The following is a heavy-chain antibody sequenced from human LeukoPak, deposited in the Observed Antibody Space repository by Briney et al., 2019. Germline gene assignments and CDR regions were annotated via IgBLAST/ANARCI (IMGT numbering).Heavy chain of an antibody. V-gene: IGHV3-23*01. D-gene: IGHD6-13*01. CDR3: AKVPGYSSSWYVGGFDY. CDR2: ISGSGGST. J-gene: IGHJ4*02. CDR1: GFTFSSYA. Sequence: GGSLRLSCAASGFTFSSYAMSWVRQAPGEGLEWVSAISGSGGSTYYADSVKGRFTISRDNSKNTLYLQMNSLRAEDTAVYYCAKVPGYSSSWYVGGFDYWGQGTLVTVSS.